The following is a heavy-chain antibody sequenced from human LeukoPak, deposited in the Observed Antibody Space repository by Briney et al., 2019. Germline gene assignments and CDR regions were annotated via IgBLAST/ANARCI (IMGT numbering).Heavy chain of an antibody. CDR2: ISGSGGST. CDR1: GFTFSSYA. J-gene: IGHJ6*02. Sequence: GGSLRLSCAASGFTFSSYAMSWVRQAPGKGLEWVSAISGSGGSTYYADSVKGRFTISRDNSKNTLYLQMNSLSAEDTAVYYCARGDYDLSGSYHYGMDVWGQGTTVTVSS. V-gene: IGHV3-23*01. CDR3: ARGDYDLSGSYHYGMDV. D-gene: IGHD3-10*01.